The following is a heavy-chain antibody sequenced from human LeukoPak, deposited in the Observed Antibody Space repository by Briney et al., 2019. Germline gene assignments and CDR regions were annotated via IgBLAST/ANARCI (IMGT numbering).Heavy chain of an antibody. D-gene: IGHD2-15*01. CDR1: GGSISSSSYY. V-gene: IGHV4-39*07. Sequence: PSETLSLTCTVSGGSISSSSYYWGWIRQPPGKGLEWIGSIYYSGSTYYNPSLKSRVTISVDTSKNQFSLKLSSVTAADAAVYYCARDCSGGTCYLGVLDYWGQGILVTVSS. J-gene: IGHJ4*02. CDR3: ARDCSGGTCYLGVLDY. CDR2: IYYSGST.